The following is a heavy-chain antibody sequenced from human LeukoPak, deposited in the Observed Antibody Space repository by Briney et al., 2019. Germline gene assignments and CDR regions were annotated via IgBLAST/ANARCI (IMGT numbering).Heavy chain of an antibody. D-gene: IGHD4/OR15-4a*01. V-gene: IGHV4-4*09. CDR2: IYTSGST. Sequence: SETLSLTCTVSGGSISSYYWSWIRQPPGKGLEWIGYIYTSGSTNYNPSLKSRVTISVDTSKNQFSLKLSSVTAADTAVYYCARHGPIMGYYYYYMDVWGKGTTVTVSS. CDR3: ARHGPIMGYYYYYMDV. CDR1: GGSISSYY. J-gene: IGHJ6*03.